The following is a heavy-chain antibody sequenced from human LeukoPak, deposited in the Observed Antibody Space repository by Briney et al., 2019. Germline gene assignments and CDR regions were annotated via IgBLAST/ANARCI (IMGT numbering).Heavy chain of an antibody. J-gene: IGHJ4*02. Sequence: SETLSLTCTASGGSISSYYWSWIRQPPGKGLEWIGYIYHSGSTNYNPSLKSRVTISVDTSKNQFSLKLSSVTAADTAVYYCARGRGYSYGFYFDYWGQGTLVTVSS. CDR3: ARGRGYSYGFYFDY. CDR1: GGSISSYY. V-gene: IGHV4-59*01. D-gene: IGHD5-18*01. CDR2: IYHSGST.